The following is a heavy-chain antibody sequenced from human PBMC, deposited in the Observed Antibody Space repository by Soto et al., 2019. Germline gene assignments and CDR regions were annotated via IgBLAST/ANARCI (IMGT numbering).Heavy chain of an antibody. J-gene: IGHJ6*02. CDR3: ARYYDYGAGDYCYGQDF. D-gene: IGHD3-16*01. CDR1: GYTFTSYA. CDR2: INAGNGNT. Sequence: GSSVMVSCKDSGYTFTSYAMHWVRQAPGQRLEWVGWINAGNGNTKYSQKFQGRVTITRDTSASTAYMELSSLRSEDTAVYYCARYYDYGAGDYCYGQDFCGRGTSDTGS. V-gene: IGHV1-3*01.